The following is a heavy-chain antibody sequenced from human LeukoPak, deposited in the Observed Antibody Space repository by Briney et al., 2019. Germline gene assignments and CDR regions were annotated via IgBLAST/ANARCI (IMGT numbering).Heavy chain of an antibody. CDR3: ARDRRDSTLDY. J-gene: IGHJ4*02. V-gene: IGHV3-48*02. D-gene: IGHD3/OR15-3a*01. CDR1: GFIFSLYS. CDR2: IGSGGDTT. Sequence: PGGSLRLSCEVSGFIFSLYSMNWVRQAPGKGLEWVAYIGSGGDTTYYADSVKGRFTISRDNGKDSVYLQVNTLRDEDTAVYYCARDRRDSTLDYWGQGTLVTVSS.